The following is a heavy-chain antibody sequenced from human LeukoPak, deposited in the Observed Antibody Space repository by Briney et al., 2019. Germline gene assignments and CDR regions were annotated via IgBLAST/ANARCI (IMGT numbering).Heavy chain of an antibody. V-gene: IGHV3-33*06. CDR2: IWYDGSNK. CDR1: GFTFSSYG. CDR3: AKGGQEGPYNWFDP. Sequence: GSLRLSCAASGFTFSSYGMHWVRQAPGKGLEWVAVIWYDGSNKYYADSVKGRFTISRDNSKNTLYLQMNSLRAEDTAVYYCAKGGQEGPYNWFDPWGQGTLVTVSS. J-gene: IGHJ5*02.